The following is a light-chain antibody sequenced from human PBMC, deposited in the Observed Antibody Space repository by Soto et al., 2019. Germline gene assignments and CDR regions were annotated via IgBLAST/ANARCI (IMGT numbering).Light chain of an antibody. CDR1: SSNIGAGYD. V-gene: IGLV1-40*01. CDR2: GNN. J-gene: IGLJ2*01. Sequence: QSVLTQPPSVSGAPGQRVTISCTGSSSNIGAGYDVHWYQQLPGAAPKLLIYGNNIRPSGVPDRFSGSKSGTSASLAITGLQAEDEADYYCSSYAGSCVVFGGGTKVTVL. CDR3: SSYAGSCVV.